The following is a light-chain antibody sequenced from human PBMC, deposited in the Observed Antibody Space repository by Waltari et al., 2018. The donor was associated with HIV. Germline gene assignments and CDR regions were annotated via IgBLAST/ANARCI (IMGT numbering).Light chain of an antibody. CDR3: VVYLSSGSWV. J-gene: IGLJ3*02. Sequence: QTVVTQAPSFSVSPGGTVTLTCGLRSGSVSTTYYPSWYKPSPGQSPRTLIYSTDIRSSGAPARFSGSILGNKAALTITGAQAEDEADYYCVVYLSSGSWVFGGGTKVTVL. CDR2: STD. CDR1: SGSVSTTYY. V-gene: IGLV8-61*01.